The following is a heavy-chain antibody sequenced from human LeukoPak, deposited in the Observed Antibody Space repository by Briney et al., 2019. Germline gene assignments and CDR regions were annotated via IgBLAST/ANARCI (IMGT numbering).Heavy chain of an antibody. CDR1: GFTFSDYY. D-gene: IGHD3-10*01. V-gene: IGHV3-11*03. CDR3: ARSSYTSGSSYFDY. Sequence: GGSLRLSCAASGFTFSDYYMSWIRQAPGKGLEWLSYISSTTSYPDYADSVKGRFTISRDNAKNSLYLQMNSLRAEDTAVYYCARSSYTSGSSYFDYWGQGTQVTVSA. J-gene: IGHJ4*02. CDR2: ISSTTSYP.